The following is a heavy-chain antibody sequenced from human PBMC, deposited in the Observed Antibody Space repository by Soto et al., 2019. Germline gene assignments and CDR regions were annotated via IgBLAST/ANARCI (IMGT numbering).Heavy chain of an antibody. CDR3: ARVGQWGGMDV. D-gene: IGHD1-26*01. CDR1: GYTFTRYD. J-gene: IGHJ6*02. CDR2: INPNSGNT. Sequence: ASVKVSCEASGYTFTRYDINWVRQATGQRLEWMGWINPNSGNTSYSQTFQGRVTITRDTSASTVYMELSSLRSEDTAVYYCARVGQWGGMDVWGQGTTVTVSS. V-gene: IGHV1-8*03.